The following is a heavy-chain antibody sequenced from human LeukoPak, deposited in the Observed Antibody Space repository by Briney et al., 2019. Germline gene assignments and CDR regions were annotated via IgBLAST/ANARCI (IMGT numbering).Heavy chain of an antibody. CDR2: VLHTGST. V-gene: IGHV4-34*12. CDR1: GYSLTNHY. D-gene: IGHD6-13*01. Sequence: PSETLSLTCAVHGYSLTNHYWIWIRQPPGKGLEWIAEVLHTGSTNCNPSFKSRVTVSVDTSKNQFFLNLTSVTAADTAVYYCARGPAAVHPWGRGILVTSS. CDR3: ARGPAAVHP. J-gene: IGHJ5*02.